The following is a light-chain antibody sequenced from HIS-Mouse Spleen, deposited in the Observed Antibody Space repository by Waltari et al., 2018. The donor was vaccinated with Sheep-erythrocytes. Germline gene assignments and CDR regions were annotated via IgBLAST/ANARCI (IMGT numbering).Light chain of an antibody. V-gene: IGLV1-51*01. CDR2: DNK. Sequence: QSVLTQPPSVSAAPGQKVTISCSGSSSNIGNNYVSWYQQLPGTAPKLLIYDNKGRPSGIPDRFAGSKSGTSATLGITGLQTGDEADYYCGTWDSSLSAGVFGGGTKLTVL. J-gene: IGLJ3*02. CDR3: GTWDSSLSAGV. CDR1: SSNIGNNY.